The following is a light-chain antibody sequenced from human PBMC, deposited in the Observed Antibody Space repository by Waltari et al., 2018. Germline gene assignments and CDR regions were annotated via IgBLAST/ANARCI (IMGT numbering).Light chain of an antibody. V-gene: IGKV3-20*01. CDR1: QSVSRA. J-gene: IGKJ1*01. Sequence: ELVLTQSPGSLSSSPGERVTLTCRASQSVSRALAWYQQKPGQAPRLLIFGASNRATGIPDRFSGSGSETDFSLTISSLEPEDFAVYYCQHYVRSPATFGRGTKVEIK. CDR2: GAS. CDR3: QHYVRSPAT.